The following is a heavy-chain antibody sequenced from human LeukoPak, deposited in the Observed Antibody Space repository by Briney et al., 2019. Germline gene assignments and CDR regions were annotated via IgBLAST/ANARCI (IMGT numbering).Heavy chain of an antibody. CDR1: GGTFSSYA. D-gene: IGHD3-10*01. Sequence: WASVKVSCKASGGTFSSYAISWVRQAPGQGLEWMGGIIPIFGTANYAQKFQGRVTITADKSTSTAYMELSSLRSEDTAVYYCARGVGYGSGSLGYWGQGTLVPVSS. J-gene: IGHJ4*02. CDR2: IIPIFGTA. CDR3: ARGVGYGSGSLGY. V-gene: IGHV1-69*06.